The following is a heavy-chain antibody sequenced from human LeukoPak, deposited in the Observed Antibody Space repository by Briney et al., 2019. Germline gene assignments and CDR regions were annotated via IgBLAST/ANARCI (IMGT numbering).Heavy chain of an antibody. CDR2: ISAYNGNT. V-gene: IGHV1-18*01. CDR1: GYTFTSYG. D-gene: IGHD3-22*01. Sequence: ASVKISCKASGYTFTSYGISWVRQAPGQGLEWMGWISAYNGNTNYAQKLQGRVTMTTDTSTSTAYMELRSLRSDDTAVYYCARSDFDSSGYGAEYFQHWGQGTLVTVSS. CDR3: ARSDFDSSGYGAEYFQH. J-gene: IGHJ1*01.